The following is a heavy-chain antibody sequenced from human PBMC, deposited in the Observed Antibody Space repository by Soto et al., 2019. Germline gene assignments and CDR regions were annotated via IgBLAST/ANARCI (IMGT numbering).Heavy chain of an antibody. V-gene: IGHV3-30-3*01. J-gene: IGHJ4*02. CDR3: ARFPGIAAAGTIHFDY. CDR1: GFTFSSYA. CDR2: ISYDGSNK. D-gene: IGHD6-13*01. Sequence: PGGSLRLSCAASGFTFSSYAMHWVRQAPGKGLEWVAVISYDGSNKYYADSVKGRFTISRDNSKNTLYLQMNSLRAEDTAVYYCARFPGIAAAGTIHFDYWGQGTLVTVSS.